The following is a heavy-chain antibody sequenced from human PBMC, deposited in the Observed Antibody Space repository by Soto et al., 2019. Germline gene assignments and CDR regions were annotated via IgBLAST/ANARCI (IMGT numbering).Heavy chain of an antibody. CDR3: ARETLFDAGGLDP. V-gene: IGHV3-53*02. Sequence: VQLVETGGGLIQPGGSLRLSCAASGVTVSSNYMSWVRQAPGKGLEWVSGIYSGGSTYYADSVKGRFTISRDNSKNTLYLQMNSLRAEDTAVYYCARETLFDAGGLDPGGQGPLVTVSS. CDR2: IYSGGST. D-gene: IGHD1-26*01. J-gene: IGHJ5*02. CDR1: GVTVSSNY.